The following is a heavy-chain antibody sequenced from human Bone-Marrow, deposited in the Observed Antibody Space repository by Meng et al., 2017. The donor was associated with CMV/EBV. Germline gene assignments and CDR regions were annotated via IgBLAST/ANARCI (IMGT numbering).Heavy chain of an antibody. V-gene: IGHV1-46*01. CDR1: GYTFTSYY. CDR3: ARDLKVVVPAPMGRRTYYYYTMDV. J-gene: IGHJ6*02. D-gene: IGHD2-2*01. Sequence: SVKVSCKASGYTFTSYYMHWVRQAPGQGLEWMGIINPSGGSTSYAQKFQGRVTITADKSTSTAYMELSSLRSEDTAVYYCARDLKVVVPAPMGRRTYYYYTMDVWGQETTVTVSS. CDR2: INPSGGST.